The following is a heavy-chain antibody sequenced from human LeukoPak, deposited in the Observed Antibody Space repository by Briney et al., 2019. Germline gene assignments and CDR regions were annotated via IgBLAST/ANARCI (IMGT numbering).Heavy chain of an antibody. CDR2: IYTSGST. Sequence: SQTLSLTCTVSGGSISSGSYYWSWIRQPAGKGLEWIGRIYTSGSTNYNPSLRSRVTISVDTSKNQFSLKLSSVTAADTAVYYCARDRTQTYDFWSGYYLNWFDPWGHGTLVTVSS. CDR1: GGSISSGSYY. J-gene: IGHJ5*02. CDR3: ARDRTQTYDFWSGYYLNWFDP. V-gene: IGHV4-61*02. D-gene: IGHD3-3*01.